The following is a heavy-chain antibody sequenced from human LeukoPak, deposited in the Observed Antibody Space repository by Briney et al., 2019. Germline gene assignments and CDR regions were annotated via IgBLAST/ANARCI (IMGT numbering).Heavy chain of an antibody. CDR2: LDSSGSN. CDR3: SRSHDYGGLYFYYYMDV. CDR1: GGSISSRSDY. J-gene: IGHJ6*03. D-gene: IGHD4-23*01. V-gene: IGHV4-39*01. Sequence: PSETLSLTCTVSGGSISSRSDYWGWIRQTPGKGLEWIGNLDSSGSNDYNPSLKSRVTISVGTSKNQFSLNLRSVTAADTAIYVCSRSHDYGGLYFYYYMDVWGKGTTVTVSS.